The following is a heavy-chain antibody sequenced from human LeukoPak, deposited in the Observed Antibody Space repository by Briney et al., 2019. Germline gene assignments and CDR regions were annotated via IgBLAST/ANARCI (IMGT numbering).Heavy chain of an antibody. CDR1: GFTFSSYG. CDR2: IWYDGSNK. Sequence: GRSLRLSCTASGFTFSSYGMPWVRQAPGKGLEWVAVIWYDGSNKYYADSVKGRFTISRDNSKNTLYLQMNSLRAEDTAVYYCATRPYDLYGMDVWGQGTTVTVSS. CDR3: ATRPYDLYGMDV. D-gene: IGHD2-8*01. V-gene: IGHV3-33*01. J-gene: IGHJ6*02.